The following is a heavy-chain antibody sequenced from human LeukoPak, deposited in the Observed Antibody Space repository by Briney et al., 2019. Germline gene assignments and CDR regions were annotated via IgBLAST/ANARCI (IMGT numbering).Heavy chain of an antibody. V-gene: IGHV3-23*01. CDR1: GFIFSRYG. D-gene: IGHD2-15*01. CDR3: AKAGYCSGGSCTIDLDY. CDR2: ISGSGGTT. J-gene: IGHJ4*02. Sequence: GGSLRLSCAASGFIFSRYGMSWVRQAPGKGLEWVSAISGSGGTTYYADSVKGRFTISRDNSKNTLYLQINSLRAEDTAVYYCAKAGYCSGGSCTIDLDYWGQGTLVTVSS.